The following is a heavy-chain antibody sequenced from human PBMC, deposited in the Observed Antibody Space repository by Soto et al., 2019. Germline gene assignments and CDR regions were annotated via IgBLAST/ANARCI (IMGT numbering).Heavy chain of an antibody. CDR2: INHSGCT. D-gene: IGHD3-10*01. J-gene: IGHJ4*02. Sequence: QVQLQQWGAGLLKPSETLSLTCAVYGGSFSGYYWSWIRQPPGKGLEWIGEINHSGCTNYNPSLKSRVTISVDTFKNQFSLKLSSVTAADTAVYYCARGPLLLWFGELSWFDYWGQGTLVTVSS. CDR1: GGSFSGYY. V-gene: IGHV4-34*01. CDR3: ARGPLLLWFGELSWFDY.